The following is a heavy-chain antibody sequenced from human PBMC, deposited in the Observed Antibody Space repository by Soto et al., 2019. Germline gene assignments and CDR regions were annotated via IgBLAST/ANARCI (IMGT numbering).Heavy chain of an antibody. V-gene: IGHV3-74*01. Sequence: EVQLVESGGGLVQPGGSLRISCAASGFSFSSYWMHWVRQVPGKGLVCVSRIKSDGSSTSYADSVKGRFTISRDNAKNTLYLQMNSLSAEDTAVYYCASSIYYFYGMDVWGQGTPVTVSS. CDR3: ASSIYYFYGMDV. CDR2: IKSDGSST. CDR1: GFSFSSYW. J-gene: IGHJ6*02.